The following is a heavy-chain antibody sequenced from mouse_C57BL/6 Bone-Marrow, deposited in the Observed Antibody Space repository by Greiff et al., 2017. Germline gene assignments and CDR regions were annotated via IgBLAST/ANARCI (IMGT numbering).Heavy chain of an antibody. CDR2: IDPSDSYT. J-gene: IGHJ2*01. Sequence: VQLQQPGAELVKPGASVKLSCKASGYTFTSYWMQWVNQRPGQGLEWIGEIDPSDSYTNYNQKFKGKATLTVDTSSSTAYMQLSSLTSEDSAVYYCARDVETDFDYWGQGTTLTVSS. V-gene: IGHV1-50*01. CDR1: GYTFTSYW. CDR3: ARDVETDFDY.